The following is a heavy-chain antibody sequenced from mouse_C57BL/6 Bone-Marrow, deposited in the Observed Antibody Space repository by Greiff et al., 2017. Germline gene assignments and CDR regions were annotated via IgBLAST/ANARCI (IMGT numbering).Heavy chain of an antibody. CDR1: GFSLTSYG. CDR3: ARKGDGNYWFAY. Sequence: QVQLKESGPGLVQPSQSLSITCTVSGFSLTSYGVHWVRQSPGKGLEWLGVIWGGGSTDYNAAFISRLSISKDNSKSQVFFKMNSLQANDTAIYYCARKGDGNYWFAYWGQGTLVTVSA. V-gene: IGHV2-2*02. J-gene: IGHJ3*01. CDR2: IWGGGST. D-gene: IGHD2-1*01.